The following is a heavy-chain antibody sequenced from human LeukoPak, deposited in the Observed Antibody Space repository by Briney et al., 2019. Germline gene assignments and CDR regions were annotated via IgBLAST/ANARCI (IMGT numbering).Heavy chain of an antibody. CDR2: ISRSGGSI. Sequence: GGSLRLSCAASEFTFSSHSMNWARQAPGKGLEWVSSISRSGGSIYYADSLKGRFTISRDNAKNSLYLQMNSLRAEDTAVYFCARSLKVSAALDVFDNWGQGTMVTVSS. V-gene: IGHV3-21*01. CDR1: EFTFSSHS. J-gene: IGHJ3*02. CDR3: ARSLKVSAALDVFDN. D-gene: IGHD2-2*01.